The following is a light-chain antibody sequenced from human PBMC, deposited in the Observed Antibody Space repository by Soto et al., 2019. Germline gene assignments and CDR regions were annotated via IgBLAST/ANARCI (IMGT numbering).Light chain of an antibody. V-gene: IGKV3-15*01. Sequence: TVMTQSPGTLSVSPGETATVSCTASQSIXRDLFWYQQKRGQAPRMLXDEASTRATGLPARLSGSGSGTEFTLTISSLQSEYFAFYFCLQYKNWTPTFGQGTKVDIK. J-gene: IGKJ1*01. CDR1: QSIXRD. CDR2: EAS. CDR3: LQYKNWTPT.